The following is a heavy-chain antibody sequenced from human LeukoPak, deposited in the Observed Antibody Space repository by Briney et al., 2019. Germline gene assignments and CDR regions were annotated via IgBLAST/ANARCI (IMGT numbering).Heavy chain of an antibody. D-gene: IGHD6-13*01. Sequence: GGSLRLSCATSGFTFRNYVMHWVRQAPGKGLEWVAVISYDESDKYYADSVKGRFTISRDNSKNTLYLQMNSLRVEDTAVYYCARRWSFDHWGQGTLVTVSS. J-gene: IGHJ4*02. CDR3: ARRWSFDH. CDR1: GFTFRNYV. V-gene: IGHV3-30*19. CDR2: ISYDESDK.